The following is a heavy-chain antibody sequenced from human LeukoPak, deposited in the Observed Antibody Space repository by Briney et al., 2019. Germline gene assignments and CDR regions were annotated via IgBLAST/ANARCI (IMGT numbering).Heavy chain of an antibody. Sequence: GASVKVSCKASGYSFNNYGIVWVRQAPGQGLEWVGWISAYNGDTKYAQKLQGRVSMTTDISTNTAFMELGSLRSDDTAVYFCARGFGSTGPDLDYWGQGTLVTVSS. CDR1: GYSFNNYG. CDR2: ISAYNGDT. V-gene: IGHV1-18*01. D-gene: IGHD2-2*01. CDR3: ARGFGSTGPDLDY. J-gene: IGHJ4*02.